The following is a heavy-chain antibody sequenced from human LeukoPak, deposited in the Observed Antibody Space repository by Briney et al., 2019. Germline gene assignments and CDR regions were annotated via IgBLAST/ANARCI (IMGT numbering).Heavy chain of an antibody. V-gene: IGHV4-39*07. CDR3: ARDALLWFGEFFYYYYMDV. CDR2: IYYSGST. D-gene: IGHD3-10*01. J-gene: IGHJ6*03. CDR1: GGSISSSSYY. Sequence: PSETLSLTCTVSGGSISSSSYYWGWIRQPPGKGLEWIGSIYYSGSTYYNPSLKSRVTIPVDTSKNQFSLKLSSVTAADTAVYYCARDALLWFGEFFYYYYMDVWGKGTTVTISS.